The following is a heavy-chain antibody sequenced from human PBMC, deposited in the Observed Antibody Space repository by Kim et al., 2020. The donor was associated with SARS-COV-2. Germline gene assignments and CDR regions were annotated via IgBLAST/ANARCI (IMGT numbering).Heavy chain of an antibody. CDR2: IYLDDDK. J-gene: IGHJ4*02. CDR1: GFSLSTSGVG. Sequence: SGPTLVKPTQTLTLTCTFSGFSLSTSGVGVGWIRQPPGKALEWLALIYLDDDKRYSPSLKSMLTITKDTSKNQVVRTMANMYPVDTATYYFAHSRIRRGTMIVVAVISVDYWGRGTLVTVSS. V-gene: IGHV2-5*02. CDR3: AHSRIRRGTMIVVAVISVDY. D-gene: IGHD3-22*01.